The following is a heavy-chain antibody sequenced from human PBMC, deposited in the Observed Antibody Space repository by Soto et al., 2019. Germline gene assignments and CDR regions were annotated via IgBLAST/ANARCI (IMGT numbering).Heavy chain of an antibody. CDR1: GYSFTSYW. D-gene: IGHD3-3*01. Sequence: PGESLKISCKGSGYSFTSYWIGWVRQMPGKGLEWMGIIYPGDSDTRYSPSFQGQVTISADKSISTAYLQWSSLEASDTAMYYCARQEDVIFGVVSKVHFDYWGQGTLVTVSS. V-gene: IGHV5-51*01. J-gene: IGHJ4*02. CDR3: ARQEDVIFGVVSKVHFDY. CDR2: IYPGDSDT.